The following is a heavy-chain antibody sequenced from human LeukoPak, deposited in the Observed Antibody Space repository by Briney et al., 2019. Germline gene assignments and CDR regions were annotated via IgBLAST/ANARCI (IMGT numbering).Heavy chain of an antibody. CDR3: ARRYYDSSGYYSRLFDY. CDR1: GYTFTSYG. CDR2: ISAYNGNT. V-gene: IGHV1-18*01. Sequence: ASVKVSCKASGYTFTSYGISWVRQAPGQGLEWMGWISAYNGNTNYAQKLQGRVTMTTDTSTSTAYMELRSLRSDDTAVYYCARRYYDSSGYYSRLFDYWGQGILVTVSS. D-gene: IGHD3-22*01. J-gene: IGHJ4*02.